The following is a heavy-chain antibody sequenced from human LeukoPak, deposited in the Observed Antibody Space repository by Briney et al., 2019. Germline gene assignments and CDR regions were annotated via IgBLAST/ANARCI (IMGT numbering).Heavy chain of an antibody. CDR2: MESKSDGGST. J-gene: IGHJ4*02. CDR1: GFAFSNAW. D-gene: IGHD4-17*01. Sequence: GGSLRLSCAGSGFAFSNAWMSWVRQAPGKGLEWVGRMESKSDGGSTDYAAPVKGRFTISRDDSKNTPFLQINSLKTEDTAVYYCTTLDGDYAPDYWGQGTLVTVSS. CDR3: TTLDGDYAPDY. V-gene: IGHV3-15*04.